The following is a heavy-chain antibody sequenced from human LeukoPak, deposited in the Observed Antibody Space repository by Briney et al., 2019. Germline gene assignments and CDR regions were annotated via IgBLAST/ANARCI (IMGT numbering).Heavy chain of an antibody. J-gene: IGHJ4*02. Sequence: GGSLRLSCAASGFTFSSYGMHRVRQAPGKGLEWVAVIWYDGSNKYYADSVKGRFTISRDNSKNTLYLQMNSLRAEDTAVYYCARRGPTSGYDGCDYWGQGTLVTVSS. V-gene: IGHV3-33*01. CDR2: IWYDGSNK. D-gene: IGHD5-12*01. CDR1: GFTFSSYG. CDR3: ARRGPTSGYDGCDY.